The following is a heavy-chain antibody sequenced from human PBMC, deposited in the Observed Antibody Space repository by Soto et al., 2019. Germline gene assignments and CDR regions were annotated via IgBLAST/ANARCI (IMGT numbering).Heavy chain of an antibody. D-gene: IGHD3-16*01. V-gene: IGHV5-10-1*01. Sequence: GASLKISCKASGYIRNTDWISWVRQKPGKGLEWMGRVDPLDSHTKYSPSFEGRVNISADRTIATAYLHRPSLETSDTALYHCSRDQGGMGAEDSWGQGPRVNVSS. CDR1: GYIRNTDW. CDR2: VDPLDSHT. J-gene: IGHJ4*02. CDR3: SRDQGGMGAEDS.